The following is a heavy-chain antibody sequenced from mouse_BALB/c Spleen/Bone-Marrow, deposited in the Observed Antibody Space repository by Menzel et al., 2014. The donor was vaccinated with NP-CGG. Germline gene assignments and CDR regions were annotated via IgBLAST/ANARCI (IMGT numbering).Heavy chain of an antibody. CDR3: ARDAGTGRFAY. D-gene: IGHD4-1*01. J-gene: IGHJ3*01. CDR1: GFSLTGYG. V-gene: IGHV2-6-7*01. CDR2: IWGDGST. Sequence: VMLVESGPGLVAPSQSLSITCTVSGFSLTGYGVNWVRRPPGKGLEWLGMIWGDGSTDYNSALKSRLSISKDNSKSQVFLKMNSLQTDDTARYYCARDAGTGRFAYWGQGTLVTVSA.